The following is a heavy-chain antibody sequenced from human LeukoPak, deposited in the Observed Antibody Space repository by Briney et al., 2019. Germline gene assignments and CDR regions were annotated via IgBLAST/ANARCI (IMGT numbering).Heavy chain of an antibody. J-gene: IGHJ1*01. D-gene: IGHD6-13*01. CDR1: GGSISSSSYY. CDR2: IYYSGST. V-gene: IGHV4-39*07. Sequence: PSETPSLTCTVSGGSISSSSYYWGWIRQPPGKGLEWIGSIYYSGSTFYNPSLKSRVTISVDTSKNQFSLKLSSVTAADTAVYYCASGIAAAGTEYFQHWGQGTLVTVSS. CDR3: ASGIAAAGTEYFQH.